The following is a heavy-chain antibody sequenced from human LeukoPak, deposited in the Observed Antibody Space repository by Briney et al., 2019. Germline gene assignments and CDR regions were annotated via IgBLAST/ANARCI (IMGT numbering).Heavy chain of an antibody. D-gene: IGHD3-22*01. CDR2: ISPSGGST. CDR1: GYTFTSNY. Sequence: ASVKVSCKAFGYTFTSNYMHWVRQAPGQGPEWMGVISPSGGSTTYAQKFQGRVTMTRNTSISTAYMELSSLRSEDTAVYYCARGTRPMTPWGQGTLVTVSS. CDR3: ARGTRPMTP. J-gene: IGHJ5*02. V-gene: IGHV1-46*01.